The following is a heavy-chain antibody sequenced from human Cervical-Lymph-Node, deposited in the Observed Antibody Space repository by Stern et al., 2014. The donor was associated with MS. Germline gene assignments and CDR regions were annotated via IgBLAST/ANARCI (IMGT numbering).Heavy chain of an antibody. CDR2: IIPIFGTT. J-gene: IGHJ6*02. Sequence: QVQLVESGAEVKKPGSSVRVSCKASEGTFSIYSITWVRQAPGQGLEWMGGIIPIFGTTNYAQKFQDRVTITADESTTTAYMELTSLRSEDTAVYYCALGPNPYYYYGMDVWGQGTTVTVSS. CDR3: ALGPNPYYYYGMDV. CDR1: EGTFSIYS. V-gene: IGHV1-69*01. D-gene: IGHD3-16*01.